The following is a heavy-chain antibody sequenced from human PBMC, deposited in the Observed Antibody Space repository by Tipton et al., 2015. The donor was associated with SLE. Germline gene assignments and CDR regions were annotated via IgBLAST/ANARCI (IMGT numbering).Heavy chain of an antibody. CDR3: ARHPVAGKRSRGTFDI. V-gene: IGHV5-51*01. D-gene: IGHD6-19*01. CDR2: IYPGDSDT. J-gene: IGHJ3*02. CDR1: GYSFTSYW. Sequence: QLVQSGAEVKKPGESLRISCKGSGYSFTSYWISWVRQMPGKGLEWMGIIYPGDSDTRYSPSFQGQVTISADKSISTAYLQWSSLKASDTAMYYCARHPVAGKRSRGTFDIWGQGTMVTVSS.